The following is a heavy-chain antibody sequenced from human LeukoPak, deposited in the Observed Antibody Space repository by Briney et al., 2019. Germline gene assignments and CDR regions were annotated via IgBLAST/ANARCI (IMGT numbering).Heavy chain of an antibody. J-gene: IGHJ4*02. CDR3: ARSPVAGEFGY. V-gene: IGHV4-59*01. CDR1: GGSISSYY. D-gene: IGHD6-19*01. CDR2: IYYRGST. Sequence: SETLSLTCTVSGGSISSYYWSWIRQPPGKGLEGIGYIYYRGSTNYNPSLKSRVTISVDTSKNQFSLKLSSVTAADTAVYYCARSPVAGEFGYWGQGTLVTVSS.